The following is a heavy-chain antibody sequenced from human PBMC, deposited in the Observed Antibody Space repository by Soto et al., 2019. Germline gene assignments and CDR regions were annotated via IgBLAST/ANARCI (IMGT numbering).Heavy chain of an antibody. CDR3: AGDVTYYYDSSGYPSSQAP. J-gene: IGHJ5*02. D-gene: IGHD3-22*01. V-gene: IGHV1-69*13. CDR1: GGTFSSYA. CDR2: IIPIFGTA. Sequence: GASVKVSCKASGGTFSSYAISWVRQAPGQGLEWMGGIIPIFGTANYAQKFQGRVTITADESTSTAYMELSSLRSEDTAVYYCAGDVTYYYDSSGYPSSQAPWGQGTLVTVSS.